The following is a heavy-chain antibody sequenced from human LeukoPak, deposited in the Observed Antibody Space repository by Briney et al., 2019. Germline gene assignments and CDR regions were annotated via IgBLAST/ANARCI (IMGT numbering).Heavy chain of an antibody. V-gene: IGHV3-20*04. J-gene: IGHJ3*02. D-gene: IGHD6-19*01. CDR1: GFTFDDYG. Sequence: PGGSLRLSCAASGFTFDDYGMTWVRQVPGKGLEWVSGINYSGGMTGYADSVEGRFTISRDNAKNSLYLQMNSLRAEDTASYYCARGIAVREVLHAFANWGQGTMVTVSS. CDR2: INYSGGMT. CDR3: ARGIAVREVLHAFAN.